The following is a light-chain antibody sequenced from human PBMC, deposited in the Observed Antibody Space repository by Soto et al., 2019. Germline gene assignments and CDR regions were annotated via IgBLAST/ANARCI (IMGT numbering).Light chain of an antibody. CDR3: SSYASSGTLYV. V-gene: IGLV2-14*01. Sequence: QSALTQPASLSGSPGQSITISCTGTSSDIGGSKYVSWYQQHPGKAPKLMIYEVTYRPSGVSDRFSGSKSGNTASLTVSALQAEDEADYYFSSYASSGTLYVFGTGTKVTVL. CDR1: SSDIGGSKY. CDR2: EVT. J-gene: IGLJ1*01.